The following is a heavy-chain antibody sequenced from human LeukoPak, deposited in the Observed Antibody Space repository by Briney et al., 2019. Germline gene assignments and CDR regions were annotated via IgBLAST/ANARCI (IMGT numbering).Heavy chain of an antibody. D-gene: IGHD1-26*01. Sequence: ASVKVSCKASGYSFTSDYIHWVRQAPGQGLEWMGIINPSGGSTTFAQKFQGRVTVTRDTSTNTVSMELNSLRSEDTAVYYCARSSGSNGGYFGYWGQGTLVTVSS. J-gene: IGHJ4*02. CDR3: ARSSGSNGGYFGY. CDR1: GYSFTSDY. V-gene: IGHV1-46*01. CDR2: INPSGGST.